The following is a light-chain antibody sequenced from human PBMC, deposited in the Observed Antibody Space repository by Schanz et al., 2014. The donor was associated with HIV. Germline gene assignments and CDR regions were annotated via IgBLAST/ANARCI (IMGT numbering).Light chain of an antibody. J-gene: IGLJ3*02. CDR3: ATWDDGLNGWV. CDR2: ANS. V-gene: IGLV1-40*01. Sequence: QSVLTQPPSVSGAPGQRVTISCTGSSSNIGSVYDVHWYQQLPGTAPKHLIFANSDRPSGVPDRFSGSGSATSASLAISGLQSEDEAVYYCATWDDGLNGWVFGGGTKVTVL. CDR1: SSNIGSVYD.